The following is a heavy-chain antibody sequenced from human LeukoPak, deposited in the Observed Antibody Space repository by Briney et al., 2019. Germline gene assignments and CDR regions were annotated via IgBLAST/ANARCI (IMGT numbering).Heavy chain of an antibody. CDR2: IYHSGST. J-gene: IGHJ3*02. Sequence: PSETLSPTCAVSGYSISSGCYWGWIRQPPGKGLEWIGSIYHSGSTYNNPSLKSRVTISVDTSKNQCSLKLSSVTAADTAVYYCARARGSSTAYDAFDIWGQGTMVTVSS. CDR3: ARARGSSTAYDAFDI. V-gene: IGHV4-38-2*01. D-gene: IGHD1-26*01. CDR1: GYSISSGCY.